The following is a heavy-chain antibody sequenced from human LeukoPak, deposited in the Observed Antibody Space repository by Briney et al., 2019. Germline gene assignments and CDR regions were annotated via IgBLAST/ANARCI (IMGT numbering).Heavy chain of an antibody. CDR2: MNPNSGNT. CDR3: ARELIAVAGRGIDY. J-gene: IGHJ4*02. V-gene: IGHV1-8*01. D-gene: IGHD6-19*01. Sequence: ASVKVSCKASEYTFTSYDINWVRQATGQGLEWMGWMNPNSGNTGYAQKFQGRVTMTRNTSISTAYMELSSLRSEDTAVYYCARELIAVAGRGIDYWGQGTLVTVSS. CDR1: EYTFTSYD.